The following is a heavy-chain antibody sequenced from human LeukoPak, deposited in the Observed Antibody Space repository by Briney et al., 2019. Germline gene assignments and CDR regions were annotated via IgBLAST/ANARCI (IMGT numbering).Heavy chain of an antibody. CDR1: GFTFSTYA. Sequence: PGGSLRLSCAASGFTFSTYAMSWVRQAPGKGLEWVSAISGSCGSTYYADSVKGRFTISRDNSENTLYLQMNSLRAEEAAVYYCAKACDSSGYAAFDIWGQGTMVTVSS. V-gene: IGHV3-23*01. CDR2: ISGSCGST. J-gene: IGHJ3*02. CDR3: AKACDSSGYAAFDI. D-gene: IGHD3-22*01.